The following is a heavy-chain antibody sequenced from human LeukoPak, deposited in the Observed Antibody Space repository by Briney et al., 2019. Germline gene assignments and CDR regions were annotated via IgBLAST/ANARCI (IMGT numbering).Heavy chain of an antibody. V-gene: IGHV3-43D*03. CDR2: ISWDGGST. D-gene: IGHD6-13*01. Sequence: GGSLRLSCAASGFTFDDYAMHWVRQAPGKGLEWVSLISWDGGSTYYADSVKGRFTISRDNAKNSLYLQMNSLRAEDTAVYYCAKGGSSSWSVDYWGQGTLVTVSS. CDR1: GFTFDDYA. CDR3: AKGGSSSWSVDY. J-gene: IGHJ4*02.